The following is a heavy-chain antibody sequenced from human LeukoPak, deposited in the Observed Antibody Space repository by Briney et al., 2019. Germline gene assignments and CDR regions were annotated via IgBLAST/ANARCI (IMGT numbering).Heavy chain of an antibody. Sequence: GGSLRLSCAASGFTITSYNVNWLRQAPGKGLEWVSSISSSSTYIYYADSVKGRFTISRDNAKNSLYLQMNSLRAEDTAVYYCARSITMIVDWFDPWGQGTLVTVSS. CDR1: GFTITSYN. V-gene: IGHV3-21*01. CDR2: ISSSSTYI. D-gene: IGHD3-22*01. J-gene: IGHJ5*02. CDR3: ARSITMIVDWFDP.